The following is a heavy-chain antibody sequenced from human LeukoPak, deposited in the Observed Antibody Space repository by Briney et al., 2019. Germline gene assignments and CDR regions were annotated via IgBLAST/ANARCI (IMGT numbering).Heavy chain of an antibody. CDR1: GGSVSSANNF. J-gene: IGHJ4*02. CDR3: ARGGEDSPLWFEPKQYHFDC. Sequence: PSETLSLTCTVSGGSVSSANNFWDWVRQPPGKDLEWIGSIHHGGTTYYNPSLKSRVTMSVDTSKNQFSLNLTSMSAADTAVYYCARGGEDSPLWFEPKQYHFDCWGQGALVTVSS. V-gene: IGHV4-39*07. CDR2: IHHGGTT. D-gene: IGHD3-10*01.